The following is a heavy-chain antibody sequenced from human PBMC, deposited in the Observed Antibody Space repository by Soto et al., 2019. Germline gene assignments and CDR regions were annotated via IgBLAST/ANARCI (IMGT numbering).Heavy chain of an antibody. CDR1: GGSISSYY. D-gene: IGHD6-13*01. CDR3: ARKLARSGFDY. J-gene: IGHJ4*02. Sequence: SETLSLTCTVSGGSISSYYWSWIRQPPGKGLEWIGYIYYSGSTNYNPSLKSRVTISVDTSKNQFSLKLSSVTAADTAVYYCARKLARSGFDYWGQGTLVTVSS. V-gene: IGHV4-59*08. CDR2: IYYSGST.